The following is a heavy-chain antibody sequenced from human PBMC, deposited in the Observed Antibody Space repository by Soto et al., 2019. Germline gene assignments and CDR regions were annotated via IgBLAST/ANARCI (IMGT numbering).Heavy chain of an antibody. J-gene: IGHJ6*02. CDR1: GGSISSYY. V-gene: IGHV4-59*01. CDR3: ARAEDTAMVYYYGMVV. Sequence: SETLSLTCTVSGGSISSYYWSWIRQPPGKGLEWIGYIYYSGSTNYNPSLKSRVTISVDTSKNQFSLKLSSVTAADTAVYYCARAEDTAMVYYYGMVVWGQGTTVTVSS. D-gene: IGHD5-18*01. CDR2: IYYSGST.